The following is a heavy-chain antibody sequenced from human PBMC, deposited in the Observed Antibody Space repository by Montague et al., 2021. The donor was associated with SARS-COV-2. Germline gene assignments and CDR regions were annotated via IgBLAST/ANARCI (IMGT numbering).Heavy chain of an antibody. CDR2: GHYSGRS. J-gene: IGHJ4*02. CDR1: GGSINSFT. Sequence: SETLSLTCGVSGGSINSFTWCWIWHPPGQGLEWVGFGHYSGRSNSNPSLRTRVAISVDTSRNKFSLRLRSVTAADTAVYFCASHMPNSSYGPWEYWGQGTRSSSPQ. V-gene: IGHV4-59*08. CDR3: ASHMPNSSYGPWEY. D-gene: IGHD5-18*01.